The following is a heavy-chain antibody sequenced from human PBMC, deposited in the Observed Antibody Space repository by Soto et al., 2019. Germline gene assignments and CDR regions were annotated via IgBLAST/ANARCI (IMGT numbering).Heavy chain of an antibody. Sequence: QVQLVESGGGVVQPGRSLRLSCAASGFTFSSYGMHWVRQAPGKGLEWVAVIWYDGSNKYYADSVKGRFTISRDNSKNTLYLQMNSLRAEDTAVYYCARDQTYYDSSGYERRGPFDYWGQGTLVTVSS. CDR1: GFTFSSYG. V-gene: IGHV3-33*01. CDR3: ARDQTYYDSSGYERRGPFDY. J-gene: IGHJ4*02. CDR2: IWYDGSNK. D-gene: IGHD3-22*01.